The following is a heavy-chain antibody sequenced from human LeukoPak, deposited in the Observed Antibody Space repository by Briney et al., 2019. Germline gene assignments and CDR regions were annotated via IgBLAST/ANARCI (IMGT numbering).Heavy chain of an antibody. CDR2: INPHTGDT. Sequence: ASVKISCTSSGYTFTSYFMHWVRQAPGQGLEWMGVINPHTGDTTYAQMFQGRVTLTREKSTYTAYMEVVSLRSEDTAVYYCARPYRSRWQWRPFDYWGQGTLVTVSS. CDR1: GYTFTSYF. D-gene: IGHD6-19*01. V-gene: IGHV1-46*01. J-gene: IGHJ4*02. CDR3: ARPYRSRWQWRPFDY.